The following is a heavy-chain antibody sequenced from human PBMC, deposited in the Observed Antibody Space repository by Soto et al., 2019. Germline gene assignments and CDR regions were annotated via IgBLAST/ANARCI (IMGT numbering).Heavy chain of an antibody. CDR2: ISYDGSNK. CDR1: GFTFSSYG. CDR3: AKMRRDNWSYGGYYYGMDV. V-gene: IGHV3-30*18. Sequence: QVQLVESGGGVVQPGRSLRLSCAASGFTFSSYGMHWVRQAPGKGLEWVAVISYDGSNKYYADSVKGRFTISRDNSKNTMYLQMNGVRAEDTAVYYCAKMRRDNWSYGGYYYGMDVWGRGTTVSVSS. J-gene: IGHJ6*02. D-gene: IGHD1-7*01.